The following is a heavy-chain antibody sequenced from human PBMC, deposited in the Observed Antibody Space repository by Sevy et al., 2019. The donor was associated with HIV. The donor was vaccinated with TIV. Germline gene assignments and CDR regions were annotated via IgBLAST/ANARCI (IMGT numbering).Heavy chain of an antibody. Sequence: SVKVSCKASGGTFSSYAISWVRQAPGQGLEWMGGIIPIFGTANYAQKFQGRVTITADESTSTAYMELSSLRSEDTAVYYCARLFADYGDYLGIYYYYYGMDVWGQGTTVTVSS. CDR3: ARLFADYGDYLGIYYYYYGMDV. J-gene: IGHJ6*02. CDR1: GGTFSSYA. D-gene: IGHD4-17*01. V-gene: IGHV1-69*13. CDR2: IIPIFGTA.